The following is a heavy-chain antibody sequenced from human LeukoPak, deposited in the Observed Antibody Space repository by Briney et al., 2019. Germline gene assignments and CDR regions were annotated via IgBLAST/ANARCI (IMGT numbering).Heavy chain of an antibody. V-gene: IGHV4-4*07. J-gene: IGHJ5*02. CDR2: IYTSGTT. D-gene: IGHD3-22*01. CDR3: AREGSSAYAWFDP. CDR1: GGSISGYY. Sequence: SETLSLTCTVSGGSISGYYWSWIRQPAGKGLEWIGHIYTSGTTNYNPSLKSRVTMSIDTSKNQFSLKLSSVTAADTAVYYCAREGSSAYAWFDPWGQGILVTVSS.